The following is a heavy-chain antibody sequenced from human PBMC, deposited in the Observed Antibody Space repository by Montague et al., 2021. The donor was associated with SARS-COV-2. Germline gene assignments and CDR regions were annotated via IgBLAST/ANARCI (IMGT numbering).Heavy chain of an antibody. CDR1: GFSLSTSGMC. D-gene: IGHD3-9*01. CDR2: IDWDDDK. J-gene: IGHJ4*02. V-gene: IGHV2-70*01. CDR3: ARSHYDILTGYYTVFDY. Sequence: PALVKPTQTLPLTCTFSGFSLSTSGMCVSWIRQPPGKALEWLALIDWDDDKYYSTSLTTRLTISKDTSKNQVVLTMTNMDPVDTATYYCARSHYDILTGYYTVFDYWGQGTLVTVSS.